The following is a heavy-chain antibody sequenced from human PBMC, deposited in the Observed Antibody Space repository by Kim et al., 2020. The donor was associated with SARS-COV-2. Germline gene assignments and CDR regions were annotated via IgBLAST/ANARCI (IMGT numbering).Heavy chain of an antibody. V-gene: IGHV4-30-2*01. D-gene: IGHD3-9*01. CDR1: GGSISSGGYS. J-gene: IGHJ4*02. CDR3: ARGRRYYDILTGPFDY. CDR2: IYHSGST. Sequence: SETLSLTCAVSGGSISSGGYSWSWIRQPPGKGLEWIGYIYHSGSTYYNPSLKSRVTISVDRSKNQFSLKLSSVTAADTAVYYCARGRRYYDILTGPFDYWGQGTLVTVST.